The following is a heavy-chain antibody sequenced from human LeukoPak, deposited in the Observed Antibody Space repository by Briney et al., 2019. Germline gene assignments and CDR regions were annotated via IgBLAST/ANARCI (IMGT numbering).Heavy chain of an antibody. D-gene: IGHD6-25*01. Sequence: GGSLRLSCAASEFSVGSNYMTWVRQAPGKGLEWVSLIYSGGSTYYADSVKGRFTISRDNSKNTLYLQMNSLRAEDTAVYYCARGAPSSEEDYFDYWGQGTLVTVSS. J-gene: IGHJ4*02. CDR1: EFSVGSNY. V-gene: IGHV3-66*01. CDR2: IYSGGST. CDR3: ARGAPSSEEDYFDY.